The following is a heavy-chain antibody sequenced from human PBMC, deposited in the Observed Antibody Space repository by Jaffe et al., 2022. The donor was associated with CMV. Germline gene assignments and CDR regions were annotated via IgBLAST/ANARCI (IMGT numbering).Heavy chain of an antibody. V-gene: IGHV4-59*08. J-gene: IGHJ4*02. CDR3: ARCYDFWRGYYTGIFDY. Sequence: QVQLQESGPGLVKPSETLSLTCTVSGGSISTYYWTWIRQPPGKELEWIGYIYYTGSTNYNPSLKSRVTISVDTSKNQFSLKLSSVTAADTAVYYCARCYDFWRGYYTGIFDYWGQGTLVTVSS. CDR2: IYYTGST. D-gene: IGHD3-3*01. CDR1: GGSISTYY.